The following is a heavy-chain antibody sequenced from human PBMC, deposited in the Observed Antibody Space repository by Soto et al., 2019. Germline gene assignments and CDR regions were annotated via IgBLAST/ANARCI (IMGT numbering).Heavy chain of an antibody. CDR1: GFTFSSYE. Sequence: GGSLRLSCAASGFTFSSYEMNWVRQAPGKGLEWVSYISSSGSTIYYADSVKGRFTISRDNAKNSLYLQMNSLRAEDTAVYYCAKESYYGSGSYLLYYGMDVWGQGTTVTVSS. D-gene: IGHD3-10*01. J-gene: IGHJ6*02. CDR3: AKESYYGSGSYLLYYGMDV. V-gene: IGHV3-48*03. CDR2: ISSSGSTI.